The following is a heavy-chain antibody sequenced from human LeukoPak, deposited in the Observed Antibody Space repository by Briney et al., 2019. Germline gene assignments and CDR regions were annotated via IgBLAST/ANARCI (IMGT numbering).Heavy chain of an antibody. D-gene: IGHD3-10*01. Sequence: ASVKVSWKTSGYMFTDYDITWVRQAPGQGLEWMGRVRPYNGNTYYSQRFQDRVTITKDTSTGTAYMDLRNLRTDDTAMYYCARNGRVRRVVKDLFEYWGQGTLVAVSS. CDR2: VRPYNGNT. CDR1: GYMFTDYD. CDR3: ARNGRVRRVVKDLFEY. V-gene: IGHV1-18*01. J-gene: IGHJ4*02.